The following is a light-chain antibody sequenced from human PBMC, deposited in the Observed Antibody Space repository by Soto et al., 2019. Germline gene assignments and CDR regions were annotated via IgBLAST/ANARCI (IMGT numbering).Light chain of an antibody. J-gene: IGKJ1*01. V-gene: IGKV3-15*01. CDR1: ESIGSN. CDR3: QQYDDWPPWT. Sequence: EIVMTQSPATLSVSPGERVTLSYRASESIGSNLAWYQQRPGQAPRLLMYGASTRATGIPARFSGSESGTEFTLTISSLQSEDFAVYYCQQYDDWPPWTFGQGTKVDIK. CDR2: GAS.